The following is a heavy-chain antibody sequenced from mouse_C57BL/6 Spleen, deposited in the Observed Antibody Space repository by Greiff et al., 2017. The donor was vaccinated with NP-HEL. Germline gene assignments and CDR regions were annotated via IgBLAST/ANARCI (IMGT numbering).Heavy chain of an antibody. CDR1: GYTFTSYW. J-gene: IGHJ2*01. CDR2: INPSNGGT. D-gene: IGHD3-2*02. CDR3: ARGGQRLRLLY. Sequence: QVHVKQPGTELVKPGASVKLSCKASGYTFTSYWMHWVKQRPGQGLEWIGNINPSNGGTNYNEKFKSKATLTVDKSSSTAYMQLSSLTSEDSAVYYCARGGQRLRLLYWGQGTTLTVSS. V-gene: IGHV1-53*01.